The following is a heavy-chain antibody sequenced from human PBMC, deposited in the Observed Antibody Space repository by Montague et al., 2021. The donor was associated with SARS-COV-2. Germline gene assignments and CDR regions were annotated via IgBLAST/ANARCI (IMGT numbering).Heavy chain of an antibody. J-gene: IGHJ4*02. D-gene: IGHD3-16*02. CDR3: ARMFYDYVWETSRYRGNYFDS. V-gene: IGHV4-59*01. CDR2: IHNSGTT. Sequence: SETLSLTCSVSGDSMSTNYRSWIRQPPGKGLEWIGHIHNSGTTIYNPSLKSRATIFIDVSKTQFPLRLSSVTATDTAVYYCARMFYDYVWETSRYRGNYFDSWGQGTLVTVSS. CDR1: GDSMSTNY.